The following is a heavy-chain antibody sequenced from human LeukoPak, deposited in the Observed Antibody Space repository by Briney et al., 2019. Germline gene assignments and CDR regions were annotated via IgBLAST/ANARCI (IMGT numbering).Heavy chain of an antibody. Sequence: SETLSLTCAVSGASISSHYWSWIRQPPGKGLEWIGYTSGSISDNPSLKSRVAVSVDPSQNQVSLSLTSVTAADTAVYYCARVLAIFGLDTTDFYMDVWGKWTTVTVSS. D-gene: IGHD3/OR15-3a*01. CDR1: GASISSHY. CDR3: ARVLAIFGLDTTDFYMDV. V-gene: IGHV4-59*11. J-gene: IGHJ6*03. CDR2: TSGSI.